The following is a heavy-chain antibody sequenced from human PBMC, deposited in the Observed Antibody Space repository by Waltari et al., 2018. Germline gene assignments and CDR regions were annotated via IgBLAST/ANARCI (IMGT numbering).Heavy chain of an antibody. CDR1: GFTFSDFY. V-gene: IGHV3-11*01. D-gene: IGHD1-26*01. CDR3: ARSSGSYSELY. Sequence: QVQLVESGGGLVKPGGSLRLSCAASGFTFSDFYMSWIRQAPGKGLEWVSYSSSSGSRINYADSVKGRFTISRDKAKNSLYLQMNSLRAEDTAVYYCARSSGSYSELYWGQGTLVTVSS. CDR2: SSSSGSRI. J-gene: IGHJ4*02.